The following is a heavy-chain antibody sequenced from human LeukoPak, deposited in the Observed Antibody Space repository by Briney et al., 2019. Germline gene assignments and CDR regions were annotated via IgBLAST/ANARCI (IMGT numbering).Heavy chain of an antibody. CDR1: GFTFSSYA. CDR3: AKDQNIVVVPAAGFDY. J-gene: IGHJ4*02. V-gene: IGHV3-23*01. CDR2: ISGSGGST. Sequence: GGSLRLSCAASGFTFSSYAMSWVRQAPGKGLEWVSAISGSGGSTYYADSVKGRFTISRDNSKNTLYLQMNSLRAEDTAVYYCAKDQNIVVVPAAGFDYWGQGTLVTVSS. D-gene: IGHD2-2*01.